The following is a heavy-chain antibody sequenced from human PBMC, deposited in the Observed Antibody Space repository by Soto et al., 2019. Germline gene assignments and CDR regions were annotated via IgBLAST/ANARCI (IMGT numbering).Heavy chain of an antibody. Sequence: QVQLVQSGAEVKKPGSSVKVSCKASGGTFSSYAISWVRQAPGQGLEWMGGIIPIFGTANYAQKFQGRFTITADESTCTAYMELSSLRSEDRGVYYCARNYGSGITKYYFDYWGQGTLVTVSS. V-gene: IGHV1-69*12. CDR2: IIPIFGTA. J-gene: IGHJ4*02. CDR1: GGTFSSYA. D-gene: IGHD3-10*01. CDR3: ARNYGSGITKYYFDY.